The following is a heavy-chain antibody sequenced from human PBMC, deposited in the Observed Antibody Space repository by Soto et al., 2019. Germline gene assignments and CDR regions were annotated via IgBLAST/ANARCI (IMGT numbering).Heavy chain of an antibody. D-gene: IGHD3-16*01. V-gene: IGHV4-59*01. J-gene: IGHJ2*01. CDR1: GGSITDYY. CDR3: ARAFAGFGAYWYFDL. CDR2: GYHSVSI. Sequence: SETLSLTCTVSGGSITDYYWRWIRQPPGKALEWIGYGYHSVSIHYNPSLKTRVTISVDTSENQFSLRLSSVTAADTAVYYCARAFAGFGAYWYFDLWGRGTLGTVSS.